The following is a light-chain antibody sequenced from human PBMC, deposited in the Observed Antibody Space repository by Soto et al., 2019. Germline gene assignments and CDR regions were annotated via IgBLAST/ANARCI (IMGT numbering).Light chain of an antibody. V-gene: IGKV1-5*01. J-gene: IGKJ4*01. CDR2: AAS. CDR1: QTISSW. CDR3: VQHNSYPLT. Sequence: IQMTQSPSTLSGSVGDRFTITCRAVQTISSWLAWYQQKPGKAPKRLIYAASSWQSGVPSRFSGSGSGTEFTLTISSLQPEDFATYYCVQHNSYPLTVGGGTKVDIK.